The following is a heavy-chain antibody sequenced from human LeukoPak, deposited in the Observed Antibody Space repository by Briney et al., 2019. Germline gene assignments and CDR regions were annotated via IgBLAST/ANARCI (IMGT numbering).Heavy chain of an antibody. Sequence: SEALSLTCTVSGGSINSTSNYWGWIRQPPGKGLEWIGSIYYSGSTSYNPSLKSRVTISVDTSENQFSLKLSSVTAADTAVYFCAGDYGDYYFDYWGQGTLVTVSS. CDR2: IYYSGST. CDR3: AGDYGDYYFDY. D-gene: IGHD4-17*01. J-gene: IGHJ4*02. CDR1: GGSINSTSNY. V-gene: IGHV4-39*07.